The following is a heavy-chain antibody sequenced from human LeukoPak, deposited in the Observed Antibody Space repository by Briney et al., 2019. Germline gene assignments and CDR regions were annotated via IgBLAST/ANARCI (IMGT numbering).Heavy chain of an antibody. CDR2: IKQDGSEK. CDR1: GFTFSDYY. Sequence: GGSLRLSCAASGFTFSDYYMSWIRQAPGKGLEWVANIKQDGSEKYYVDSVKGRFTISRDNAKNSLYLQMNSLRAEDTAVYYCARDQMGGTPGLDYWGQGTLVTVSS. V-gene: IGHV3-7*01. CDR3: ARDQMGGTPGLDY. J-gene: IGHJ4*02. D-gene: IGHD1-26*01.